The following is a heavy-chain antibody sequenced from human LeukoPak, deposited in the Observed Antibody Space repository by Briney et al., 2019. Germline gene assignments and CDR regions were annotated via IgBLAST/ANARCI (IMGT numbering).Heavy chain of an antibody. J-gene: IGHJ4*02. D-gene: IGHD1-26*01. CDR3: ARDLDQYSGRFGGFGHDF. V-gene: IGHV1-18*01. CDR1: GYTFTNYG. CDR2: ISAYNGDT. Sequence: ASVKVSCKASGYTFTNYGFSWVRQAPGEGLEWMGWISAYNGDTKYAQKFQGRVTITTDTSATTVYMELGSLRFDDAAVYYCARDLDQYSGRFGGFGHDFWGQGTLVTVSS.